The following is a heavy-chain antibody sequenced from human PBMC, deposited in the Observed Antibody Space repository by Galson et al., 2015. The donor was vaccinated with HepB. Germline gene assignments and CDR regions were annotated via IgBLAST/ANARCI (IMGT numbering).Heavy chain of an antibody. D-gene: IGHD6-19*01. V-gene: IGHV6-1*01. CDR1: GDSVSSNSAA. CDR2: TYYRSKWYN. CDR3: ARDRGSGWYRGGGAFDY. Sequence: CAISGDSVSSNSAAWNWIRQSPSRGLEWLGRTYYRSKWYNDYAVSVKSRITINPDTSKNQFSLQLNSVTPEDTAVYYCARDRGSGWYRGGGAFDYWGQGTLVTVSS. J-gene: IGHJ4*02.